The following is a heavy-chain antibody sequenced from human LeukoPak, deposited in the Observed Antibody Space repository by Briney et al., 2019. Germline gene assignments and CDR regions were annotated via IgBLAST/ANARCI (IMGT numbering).Heavy chain of an antibody. D-gene: IGHD2-2*01. CDR1: GYTFTGYY. J-gene: IGHJ6*03. CDR3: ARDKWRVVPAVYYYYYYYMDV. Sequence: ASVKVSCKASGYTFTGYYMHWVRQAPGQGLEWMGWINPNSGGTNYAQKFQGRVTMTRDTSISTAYMELSRLRSDATAVYYCARDKWRVVPAVYYYYYYYMDVWGKGTTVTVSS. V-gene: IGHV1-2*02. CDR2: INPNSGGT.